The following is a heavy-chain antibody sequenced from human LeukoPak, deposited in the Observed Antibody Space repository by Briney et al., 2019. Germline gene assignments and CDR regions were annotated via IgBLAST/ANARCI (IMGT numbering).Heavy chain of an antibody. CDR1: GGSITTYY. Sequence: SETLSLTCTFSGGSITTYYWSWIRESAGRGLEWIGRISASGSTDYNPSLKSRVTLSVDTSMNHFSLSLSSVTAADTAIYYCARGAYGSRCRAWFDSWGQGTLVTVSP. D-gene: IGHD3-10*01. V-gene: IGHV4-4*07. CDR3: ARGAYGSRCRAWFDS. CDR2: ISASGST. J-gene: IGHJ5*01.